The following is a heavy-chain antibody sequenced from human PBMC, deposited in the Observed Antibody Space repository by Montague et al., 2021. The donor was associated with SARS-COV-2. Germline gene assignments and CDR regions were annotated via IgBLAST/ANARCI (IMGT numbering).Heavy chain of an antibody. V-gene: IGHV2-70*01. Sequence: PALVKPTQTLTLTCTFSGFSLSTSGMCVSWIRQPPGKALEWLALIDWDDDKYYSTSLKTRLTISKDTSKNQVVLTMTNMGPVDTATYYCARTQIVDICYYYYGMDVWGQGTTVTVSS. D-gene: IGHD5-12*01. CDR1: GFSLSTSGMC. J-gene: IGHJ6*02. CDR2: IDWDDDK. CDR3: ARTQIVDICYYYYGMDV.